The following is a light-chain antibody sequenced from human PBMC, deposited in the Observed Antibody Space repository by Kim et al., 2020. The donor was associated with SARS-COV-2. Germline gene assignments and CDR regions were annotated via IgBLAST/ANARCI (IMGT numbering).Light chain of an antibody. CDR1: RYTVGAGQR. CDR3: QTYDNCLSGAKV. CDR2: HDN. J-gene: IGLJ2*01. Sequence: GNGKRYTVGAGQRVNWRRQCRGTPPKLAIYHDNNRPSGVPDRFSGYKSGAPASLAITGLQAEDEADYYCQTYDNCLSGAKVFGGGTQLTVL. V-gene: IGLV1-40*03.